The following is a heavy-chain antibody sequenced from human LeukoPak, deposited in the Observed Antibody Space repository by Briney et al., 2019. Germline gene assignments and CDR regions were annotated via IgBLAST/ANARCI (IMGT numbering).Heavy chain of an antibody. D-gene: IGHD5-12*01. CDR1: GVAISSYY. CDR2: IYYSGST. J-gene: IGHJ4*02. Sequence: SETLSLTCAVSGVAISSYYWSWIRQPPGKGLEWIGSIYYSGSTYYNPSLKSRVTISVDTSKNQFSLKLSSVTAADTAVYYCARDRAGSGSDYWGQGTLVTVSS. V-gene: IGHV4-59*12. CDR3: ARDRAGSGSDY.